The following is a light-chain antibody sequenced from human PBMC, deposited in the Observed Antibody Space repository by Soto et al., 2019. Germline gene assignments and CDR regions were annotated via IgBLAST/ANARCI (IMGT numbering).Light chain of an antibody. Sequence: QSVLTQPPSVSAAPGQKVTISCSGSSSNIGNNYVSWYQQFPGTAPQLLIYDNNKRPSGIPDRFSGSKSGTSATLGITGLQTGDEADYYCVTGDKILSAWVFGGGTKLTVL. CDR1: SSNIGNNY. CDR2: DNN. V-gene: IGLV1-51*01. J-gene: IGLJ3*02. CDR3: VTGDKILSAWV.